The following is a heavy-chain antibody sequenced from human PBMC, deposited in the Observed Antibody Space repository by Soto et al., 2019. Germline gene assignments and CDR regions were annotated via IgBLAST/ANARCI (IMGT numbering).Heavy chain of an antibody. CDR2: ISWNSGST. D-gene: IGHD1-1*01. Sequence: DVQLVESGGGLVQPGRSLRLSCAASGFIFDDFAMHWVPQAPGKGLEWVSGISWNSGSTDYAASVKGRFIISRDNARNSLYLQMNSLRPEDTALYYCARDTVSDTRNDPFDYWGQGALVIVS. V-gene: IGHV3-9*01. CDR3: ARDTVSDTRNDPFDY. J-gene: IGHJ4*02. CDR1: GFIFDDFA.